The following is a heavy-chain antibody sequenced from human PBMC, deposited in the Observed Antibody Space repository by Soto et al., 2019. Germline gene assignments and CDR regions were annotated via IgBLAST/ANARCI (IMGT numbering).Heavy chain of an antibody. J-gene: IGHJ5*01. CDR3: ARGRYCLKGRGGKNWFDS. Sequence: SETLSLTCSVSGDSISNLDYFWAWIRQPPGQALEYIGYIYKSATPSSHPSFESRVAMSVDTSKSQGDLNVTSVTAADTAVYFCARGRYCLKGRGGKNWFDSGGQGALVTGSA. CDR1: GDSISNLDYF. V-gene: IGHV4-30-4*01. CDR2: IYKSATP. D-gene: IGHD2-15*01.